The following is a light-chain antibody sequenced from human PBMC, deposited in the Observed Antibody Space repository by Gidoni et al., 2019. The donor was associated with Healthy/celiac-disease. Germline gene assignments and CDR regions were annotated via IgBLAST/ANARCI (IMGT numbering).Light chain of an antibody. Sequence: EIQMTQTPSSLSASVGDRVSITCRASQSISSYLDWYQQKPGKAPKLLIYAASSLQSGVPSRFSGSGSGTDFTLTISSLQPEDFATYYCQQSYSTPITFGPGTRLEIK. J-gene: IGKJ5*01. CDR2: AAS. CDR3: QQSYSTPIT. CDR1: QSISSY. V-gene: IGKV1-39*01.